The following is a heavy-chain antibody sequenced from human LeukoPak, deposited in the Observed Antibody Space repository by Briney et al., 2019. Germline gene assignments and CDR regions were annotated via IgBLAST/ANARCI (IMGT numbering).Heavy chain of an antibody. Sequence: SETLSLTCTVSGYSISSGFYWGWIRQPPGKGLECIGSIYHSGSTYYNPSLKSRVTISVDTSKNQFSLKLSSVTAADTAVYYCAREKYGTYYYGSGSPTGEDYWGQGTLVTVSS. CDR2: IYHSGST. CDR3: AREKYGTYYYGSGSPTGEDY. D-gene: IGHD3-10*01. CDR1: GYSISSGFY. J-gene: IGHJ4*02. V-gene: IGHV4-38-2*02.